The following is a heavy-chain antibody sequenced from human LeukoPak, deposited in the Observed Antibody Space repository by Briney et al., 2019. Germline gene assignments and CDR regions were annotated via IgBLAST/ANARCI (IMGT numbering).Heavy chain of an antibody. D-gene: IGHD5-24*01. Sequence: GGSLRLSCAASGFTFSTYNMHWVRHAPGKGLEWVAVILSDGNKQYYADSVKGRFTISRDNSKNTLYLQMNSLRAEDTAVFYCMATPIDYWGQGTLVTVSS. CDR1: GFTFSTYN. V-gene: IGHV3-30*03. CDR3: MATPIDY. J-gene: IGHJ4*02. CDR2: ILSDGNKQ.